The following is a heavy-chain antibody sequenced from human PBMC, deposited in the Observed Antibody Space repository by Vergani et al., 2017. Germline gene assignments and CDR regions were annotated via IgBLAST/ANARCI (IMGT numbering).Heavy chain of an antibody. CDR3: AREGYREDIVVVPAANEAFDM. CDR2: TYYRSKWYN. J-gene: IGHJ3*02. CDR1: GDSVSSNSAA. V-gene: IGHV6-1*01. Sequence: QVQLQQSGPGLVKPSQTLSLTCAISGDSVSSNSAAWNWIRQSPSRGLEWLGRTYYRSKWYNDYAVSVKSRITINPDTSKNQFSLQLNSVTPEDTAVYYCAREGYREDIVVVPAANEAFDMWGQGTMVTVSS. D-gene: IGHD2-2*01.